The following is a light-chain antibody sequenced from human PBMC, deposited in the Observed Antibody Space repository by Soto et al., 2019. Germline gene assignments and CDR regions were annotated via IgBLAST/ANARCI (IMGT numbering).Light chain of an antibody. CDR1: SSNIGSNT. Sequence: QSVLTQPPSASGTPGQRGTISCSGSSSNIGSNTVSWYQQLPGTAPKLLIYSNNQRPSGVPDRFSGSKSGTSASLAISGLQSEDEADYYCAAWDDTLNGVFGGGTKLTVL. CDR2: SNN. CDR3: AAWDDTLNGV. J-gene: IGLJ3*02. V-gene: IGLV1-44*01.